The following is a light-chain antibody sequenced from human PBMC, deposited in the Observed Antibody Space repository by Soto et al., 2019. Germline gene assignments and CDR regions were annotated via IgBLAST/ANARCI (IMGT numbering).Light chain of an antibody. Sequence: DIPLTQSPSSLCASVGDRVTITCRASQTISNYLNWYQMKPGKAPKLLIYGASSLQNGVPPRFSGSGSGTDFALTIRNLKPEDFASYFCQQSYTSPTFGPGTKVDL. CDR1: QTISNY. V-gene: IGKV1-39*01. CDR2: GAS. J-gene: IGKJ3*01. CDR3: QQSYTSPT.